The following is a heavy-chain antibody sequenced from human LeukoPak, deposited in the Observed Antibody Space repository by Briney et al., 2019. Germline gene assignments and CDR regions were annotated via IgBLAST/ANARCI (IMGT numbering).Heavy chain of an antibody. V-gene: IGHV4-34*01. CDR2: INHSGST. D-gene: IGHD6-13*01. CDR3: ARVGRAAAGSDY. J-gene: IGHJ4*02. Sequence: PSDTLSLTCAVYGGSFSGYYWSWIRQPPGKGLEWIGEINHSGSTNYNPSLKSRVTISVDTSKNQFSLKLSSVTAADTAVYCCARVGRAAAGSDYWGQGTLVTVSS. CDR1: GGSFSGYY.